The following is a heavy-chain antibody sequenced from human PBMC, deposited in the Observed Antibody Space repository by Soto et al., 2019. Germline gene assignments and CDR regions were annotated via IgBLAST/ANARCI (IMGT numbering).Heavy chain of an antibody. Sequence: QVQLVQSGAEVKKPGSSVKVSCQASGGIFSSNAISWVRQAPGQGLEWMGGILPIFDTTHYAQKFQGRVTITADESTSTAYMELSSLKSEDTALYYCEAEMTFGKLSVVWGQGTTVTVSS. V-gene: IGHV1-69*01. CDR3: EAEMTFGKLSVV. CDR2: ILPIFDTT. J-gene: IGHJ6*02. D-gene: IGHD3-16*02. CDR1: GGIFSSNA.